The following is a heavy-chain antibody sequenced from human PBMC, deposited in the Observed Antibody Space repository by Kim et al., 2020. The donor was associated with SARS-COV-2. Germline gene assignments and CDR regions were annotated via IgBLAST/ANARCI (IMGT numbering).Heavy chain of an antibody. V-gene: IGHV3-33*01. D-gene: IGHD6-13*01. CDR3: ARDRLYSSSRGGLEY. CDR1: GFNFSSYA. J-gene: IGHJ4*01. CDR2: IWFDGSNK. Sequence: GGSLRLSCAASGFNFSSYAMHWVRQAPGKGLEWVAVIWFDGSNKFYGDSVKGRFTISRDNSKNTVSLQMNSLRADDTAVYYCARDRLYSSSRGGLEYWG.